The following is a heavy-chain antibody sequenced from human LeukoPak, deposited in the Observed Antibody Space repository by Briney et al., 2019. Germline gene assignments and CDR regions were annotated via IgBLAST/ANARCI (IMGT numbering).Heavy chain of an antibody. D-gene: IGHD3-22*01. CDR1: GGSISSYY. CDR2: IYYSGST. Sequence: SETLSLTCTVSGGSISSYYWSWIRQPPGKGLEWIGCIYYSGSTNYNPSLQSRVTISVETSKNQFSLKLSSVTAADTAVYYCARVTGYMIEDYFDYWGQGTLVTVSS. V-gene: IGHV4-59*01. J-gene: IGHJ4*02. CDR3: ARVTGYMIEDYFDY.